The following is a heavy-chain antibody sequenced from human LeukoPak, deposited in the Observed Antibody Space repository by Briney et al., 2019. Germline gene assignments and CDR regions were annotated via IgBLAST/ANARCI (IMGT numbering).Heavy chain of an antibody. CDR2: INPNSGGT. J-gene: IGHJ4*02. CDR3: ARVMITFGGVIGPFDY. D-gene: IGHD3-16*02. V-gene: IGHV1-2*02. CDR1: GYTFTGYY. Sequence: GASVKVSCKASGYTFTGYYMHWVRQAPGQGLEWMGWINPNSGGTNYAQKFQGRVTMTRDTSISTAYMELGRLRSDDTAVYYCARVMITFGGVIGPFDYWGQGTLVTVSS.